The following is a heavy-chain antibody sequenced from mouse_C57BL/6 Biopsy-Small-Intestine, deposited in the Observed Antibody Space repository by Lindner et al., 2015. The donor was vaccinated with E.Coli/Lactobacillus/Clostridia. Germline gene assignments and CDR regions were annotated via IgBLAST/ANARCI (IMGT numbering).Heavy chain of an antibody. Sequence: VQLQESGAELVKPGASVKMSCKASGYTFTTYPLEWMKQNHGKSLEWIGNFHPYNDDTKCNEKFKGKATLTVEKSSSTVYLELSRLTSDDSAVYYCARRSNYDYAMDYWGQGTSVTVSS. CDR3: ARRSNYDYAMDY. J-gene: IGHJ4*01. V-gene: IGHV1-47*01. CDR1: GYTFTTYP. D-gene: IGHD1-1*01. CDR2: FHPYNDDT.